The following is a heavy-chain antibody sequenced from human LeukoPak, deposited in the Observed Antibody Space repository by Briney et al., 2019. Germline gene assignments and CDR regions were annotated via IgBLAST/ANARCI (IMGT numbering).Heavy chain of an antibody. CDR2: INCYNGNT. D-gene: IGHD1-1*01. CDR1: RYAFSSEG. Sequence: ASVKGSCKASRYAFSSEGISWVRPAPGQGRGWMGWINCYNGNTKYRQNLQGRVTMTTDTSTRTAYMELTSLRSDDTAVYYCARYNDWDGTPDYWGQGTLVTVSS. V-gene: IGHV1-18*01. J-gene: IGHJ4*02. CDR3: ARYNDWDGTPDY.